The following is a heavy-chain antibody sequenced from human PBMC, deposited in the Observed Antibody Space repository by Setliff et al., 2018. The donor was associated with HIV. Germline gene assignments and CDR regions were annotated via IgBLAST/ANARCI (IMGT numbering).Heavy chain of an antibody. CDR2: LSGSGVTS. Sequence: PGGSLRLSCAASGFSFSRYAMGWVRQAPGEGLEWVSSLSGSGVTSYYADSVKGRFTISRDSSKNTLNLQMNSLRVEDTAVYYCANMQWASNAWYSFDYWGQGALVTVSS. D-gene: IGHD6-19*01. CDR3: ANMQWASNAWYSFDY. J-gene: IGHJ4*02. V-gene: IGHV3-23*01. CDR1: GFSFSRYA.